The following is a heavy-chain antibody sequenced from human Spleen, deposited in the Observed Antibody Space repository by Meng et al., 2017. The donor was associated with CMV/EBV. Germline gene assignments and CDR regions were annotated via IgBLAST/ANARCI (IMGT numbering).Heavy chain of an antibody. Sequence: CTASLHSFFSYVRSWMRQATGRGLEWLDWVNQNSARVFQGRITMTWNVSISPASMELSRLRSEDSAIYYCATVKADTGGNVVGFDSWDQGTLVTVSS. CDR3: ATVKADTGGNVVGFDS. J-gene: IGHJ4*02. CDR2: VNQNSA. D-gene: IGHD2-8*02. V-gene: IGHV1-8*02. CDR1: LHSFFSYV.